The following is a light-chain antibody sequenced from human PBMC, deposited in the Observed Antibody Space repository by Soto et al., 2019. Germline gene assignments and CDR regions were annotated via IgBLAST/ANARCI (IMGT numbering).Light chain of an antibody. J-gene: IGKJ5*01. V-gene: IGKV1-39*01. CDR1: QSISSY. Sequence: GERGAITCMASQSISSYLNWYQQKPGKAPKLLIYAASSLQSGVPSRFSGSGSGTDFTLTISSLQPEDFATYYCQHSYSTPITFGQGTRLEIK. CDR3: QHSYSTPIT. CDR2: AAS.